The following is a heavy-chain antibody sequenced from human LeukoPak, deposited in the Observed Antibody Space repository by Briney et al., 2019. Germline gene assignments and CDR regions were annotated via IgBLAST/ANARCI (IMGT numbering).Heavy chain of an antibody. CDR2: GRNDGPNT. D-gene: IGHD5-18*01. Sequence: GSLRLSCSASGFTLSRYFMHWVRQAPGKGLEYVSAGRNDGPNTFYAGSVKGRFTISRDNSKNILYIQMSSLRAEDTAVYYCVIVDTTMVADSGTDVWGQGTTVTVS. CDR3: VIVDTTMVADSGTDV. CDR1: GFTLSRYF. J-gene: IGHJ6*02. V-gene: IGHV3-64D*08.